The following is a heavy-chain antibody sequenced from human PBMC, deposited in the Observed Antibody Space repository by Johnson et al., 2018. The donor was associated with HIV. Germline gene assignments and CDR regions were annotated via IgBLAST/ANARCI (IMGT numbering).Heavy chain of an antibody. CDR3: VREGSEWLAGENTFDI. D-gene: IGHD6-19*01. Sequence: QVQLVESGGGVVQPGRSLRLSCAASGFTFSNYDMDWVRQAPGKGLEWVVGISYDGSNKYYADSVKGRFTISRDDSKNTLYLQMNSLRAEDTAVYYCVREGSEWLAGENTFDIWGQGTMVTVSS. CDR2: ISYDGSNK. J-gene: IGHJ3*02. CDR1: GFTFSNYD. V-gene: IGHV3-30*14.